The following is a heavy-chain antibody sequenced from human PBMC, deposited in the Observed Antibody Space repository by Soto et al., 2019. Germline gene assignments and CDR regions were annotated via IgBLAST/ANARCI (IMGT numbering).Heavy chain of an antibody. CDR1: GFTFSNYW. CDR3: TRGMFQQLLEARNGMDA. V-gene: IGHV3-74*01. J-gene: IGHJ6*02. Sequence: PGGSLRLSCAASGFTFSNYWMHWVRQAPGKGLMWVSRIKSDGSTTNYADSVKGRFTISRDNAKSTLYLQMNSLRADDTAVYYCTRGMFQQLLEARNGMDAWGQGTTVTVSS. CDR2: IKSDGSTT. D-gene: IGHD6-13*01.